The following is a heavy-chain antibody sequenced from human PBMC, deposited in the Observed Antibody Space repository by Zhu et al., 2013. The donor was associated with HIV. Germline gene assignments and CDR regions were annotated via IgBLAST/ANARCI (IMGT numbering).Heavy chain of an antibody. D-gene: IGHD3-22*01. CDR2: INTNAGGT. CDR3: ARDFFYDRPGAGFY. CDR1: GFIFTAFY. Sequence: QVQLVQSGAEVKKPGASIKVSCETSGFIFTAFYIHWLRQAPGQGLQWMGWINTNAGGTDHAQNFQGRVTMTRDTSISTAYMELSRLRSDDTAAYYCARDFFYDRPGAGFYWGQGTLVTVTS. J-gene: IGHJ4*02. V-gene: IGHV1-2*02.